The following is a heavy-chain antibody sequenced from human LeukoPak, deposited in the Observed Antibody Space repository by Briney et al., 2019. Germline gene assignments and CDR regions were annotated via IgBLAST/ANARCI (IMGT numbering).Heavy chain of an antibody. Sequence: PSETLSLTCAVYGGSFSGYYWSWIRQPPGKGLEWIGEINHSGSTNYNPSLKSRVTISVDTSKNQFSLKLSSVTAADTAVYYCARDRGIAAAADAFDIWGQGTMVTVSS. J-gene: IGHJ3*02. CDR2: INHSGST. CDR1: GGSFSGYY. D-gene: IGHD6-13*01. CDR3: ARDRGIAAAADAFDI. V-gene: IGHV4-34*01.